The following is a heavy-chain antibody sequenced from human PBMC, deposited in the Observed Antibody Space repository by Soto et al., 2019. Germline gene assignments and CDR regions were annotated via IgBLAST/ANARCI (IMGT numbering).Heavy chain of an antibody. D-gene: IGHD3-10*01. CDR3: ARLGVDYGSGSLLGYYYYYGMDV. J-gene: IGHJ6*02. V-gene: IGHV5-10-1*01. Sequence: GESLKISCKGSGYSFTSYWISWVRQMPGKGLEWMGRIDPSDSYTNYSPSFQGHVTISADKSISTAYLQWSSLKASDTAMYYCARLGVDYGSGSLLGYYYYYGMDVWGQGTTVTVSS. CDR1: GYSFTSYW. CDR2: IDPSDSYT.